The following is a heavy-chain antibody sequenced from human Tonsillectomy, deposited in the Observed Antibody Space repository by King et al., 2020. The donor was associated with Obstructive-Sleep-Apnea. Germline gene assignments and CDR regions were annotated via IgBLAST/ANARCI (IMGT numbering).Heavy chain of an antibody. CDR1: GFTFSNAW. J-gene: IGHJ3*02. V-gene: IGHV3-15*01. CDR3: TTAVGATPLYDAFDI. Sequence: VQLVESGGGLVKPGGSLRLSCAASGFTFSNAWMSWVRQAPGKGLEWVGRIKSKTDGGTTDYAAPVKGRFTISRDDSKNTLYLQMNSLKTEDTAVYYCTTAVGATPLYDAFDIWGQGTMVTVSS. CDR2: IKSKTDGGTT. D-gene: IGHD1-26*01.